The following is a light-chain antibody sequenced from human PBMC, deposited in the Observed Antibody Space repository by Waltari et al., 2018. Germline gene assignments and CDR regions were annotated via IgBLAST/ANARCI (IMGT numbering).Light chain of an antibody. CDR3: HSRDASGVGGS. CDR1: SLRSHY. Sequence: SSELTPDPTVSVAMGQTVRITCQGDSLRSHYSSWYQQRPGQAPILVIFDKNNRPSGVPDRFSGSSSDNTAVLTITGAQAEDEASYYCHSRDASGVGGSFGGGTKLTVL. CDR2: DKN. V-gene: IGLV3-19*01. J-gene: IGLJ2*01.